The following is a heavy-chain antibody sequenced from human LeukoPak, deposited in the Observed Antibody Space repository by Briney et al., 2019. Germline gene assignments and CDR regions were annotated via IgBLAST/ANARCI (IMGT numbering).Heavy chain of an antibody. CDR1: GFTFSTSG. J-gene: IGHJ4*02. D-gene: IGHD6-19*01. CDR2: INNIRSDI. CDR3: VRGGNSSGWHNFDY. Sequence: PGGSLRLSCAASGFTFSTSGMNWVRQAPGKGLEWVSSINNIRSDIHYADSVKGRFIVSRDNANNPLYLQMNSLRAEDTAVYFWVRGGNSSGWHNFDYWGQGTLVTVSS. V-gene: IGHV3-21*01.